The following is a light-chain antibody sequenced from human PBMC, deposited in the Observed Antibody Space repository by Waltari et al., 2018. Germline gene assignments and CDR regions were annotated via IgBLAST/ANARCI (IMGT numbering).Light chain of an antibody. J-gene: IGLJ2*01. Sequence: QLVLTQSPSASASLGASVRLTCTLSSGHSSYTIAWHQQQPDKGPRYLMKLYSDGSHIKGDGIPDRFSGSSSGTERYLTISSLQSEDEADYYGQSWDTGDVVFGGGTKLTVL. CDR2: LYSDGSH. CDR3: QSWDTGDVV. V-gene: IGLV4-69*01. CDR1: SGHSSYT.